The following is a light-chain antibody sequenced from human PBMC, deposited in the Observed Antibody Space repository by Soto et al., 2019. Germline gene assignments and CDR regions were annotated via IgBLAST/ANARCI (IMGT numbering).Light chain of an antibody. V-gene: IGKV3-15*01. CDR3: QQFNNWPELS. Sequence: EIVMTQSPATLSVSPGERATLSCRASQSISGNLAWYQQKPGQTPRLLIYGASTRAAAIPARFSGSGSGTEFTLTISSLQSEDFAVYYCQQFNNWPELSFGGGTKVEIK. J-gene: IGKJ4*01. CDR2: GAS. CDR1: QSISGN.